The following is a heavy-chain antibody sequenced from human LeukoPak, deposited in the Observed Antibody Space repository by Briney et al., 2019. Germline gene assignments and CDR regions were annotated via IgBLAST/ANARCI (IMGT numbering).Heavy chain of an antibody. D-gene: IGHD6-19*01. Sequence: ASVKVSCKASGYTFTSYYMHWVRQAPGQGLEWMGIINPSGGGTSYAQKFQGRVTMTRDASTSTVYMELSSLRSEDTAVYYCARGSSGWYSVAYWGQGTLVTVSS. J-gene: IGHJ4*02. V-gene: IGHV1-46*01. CDR3: ARGSSGWYSVAY. CDR2: INPSGGGT. CDR1: GYTFTSYY.